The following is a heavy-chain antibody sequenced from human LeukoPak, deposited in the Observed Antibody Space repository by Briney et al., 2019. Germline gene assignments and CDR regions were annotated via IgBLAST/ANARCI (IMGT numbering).Heavy chain of an antibody. CDR3: ARRRWVATLDY. D-gene: IGHD5-12*01. V-gene: IGHV4-34*01. J-gene: IGHJ4*02. CDR1: GGSFSGYY. Sequence: PSETLSLTCAVYGGSFSGYYWSWIRQPPGKGLEWIGEINHSGSTNYNPSLKSRVTISVDTSKNQFSLKLSSVTAADTAVYYCARRRWVATLDYWGQGTLVTVSS. CDR2: INHSGST.